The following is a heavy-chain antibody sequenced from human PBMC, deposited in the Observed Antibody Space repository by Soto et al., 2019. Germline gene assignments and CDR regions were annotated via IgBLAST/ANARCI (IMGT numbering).Heavy chain of an antibody. V-gene: IGHV3-23*01. Sequence: LRISCAASGFTFSSYAMSWVRQAPGKGLEWVSAISGSGGSTYYADSVKGRFTISRDNSKNTLYLQMNSLRAEDTAVYYCAREGPITMIVVVIKGYYFDYWGPGTMDTV. CDR3: AREGPITMIVVVIKGYYFDY. CDR2: ISGSGGST. CDR1: GFTFSSYA. J-gene: IGHJ4*02. D-gene: IGHD3-22*01.